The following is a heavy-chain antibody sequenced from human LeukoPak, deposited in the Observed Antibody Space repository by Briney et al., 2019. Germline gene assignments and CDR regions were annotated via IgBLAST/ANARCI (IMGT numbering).Heavy chain of an antibody. CDR1: GFTFSSYA. J-gene: IGHJ4*02. Sequence: PGGSLRLSCAASGFTFSSYAMSWVRQAPGKGLEWVSSISGSGDSTYYADSVKGRFTISRDNSVNTLYLQMNSLRAEDTAVYCCAKSSPMTMVRGANDYWGQGTLVTVSS. CDR3: AKSSPMTMVRGANDY. V-gene: IGHV3-23*01. CDR2: ISGSGDST. D-gene: IGHD3-10*01.